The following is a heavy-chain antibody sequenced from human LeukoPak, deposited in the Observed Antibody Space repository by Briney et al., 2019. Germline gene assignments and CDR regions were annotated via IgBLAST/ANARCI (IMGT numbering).Heavy chain of an antibody. V-gene: IGHV3-21*01. CDR1: GFTFSSYS. J-gene: IGHJ4*02. D-gene: IGHD2-2*02. CDR3: ARDIGYYCSSTSCYNY. Sequence: GGSLRLSCVASGFTFSSYSMNWVRQAPGKGLEWVSSISSSSSYIYYADSVKGRFTISRDNAKNSLYLQMNSLRAEDTAVYYCARDIGYYCSSTSCYNYWGQGTLVTVSS. CDR2: ISSSSSYI.